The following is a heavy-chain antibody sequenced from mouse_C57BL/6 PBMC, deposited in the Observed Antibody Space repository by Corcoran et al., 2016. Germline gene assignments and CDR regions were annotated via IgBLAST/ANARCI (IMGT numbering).Heavy chain of an antibody. Sequence: IQLVQSGPELKKPGETVKISCKASGYTFTTYGMSWVKQAPGKGLKWMGWINTYSGVPTYADDFKGRFAFSLETSASTAYLQINNLKNEDTATYFCARIYDGYYYYYAMDYWGQGTSVTVSS. CDR3: ARIYDGYYYYYAMDY. J-gene: IGHJ4*01. CDR1: GYTFTTYG. V-gene: IGHV9-3*01. CDR2: INTYSGVP. D-gene: IGHD2-3*01.